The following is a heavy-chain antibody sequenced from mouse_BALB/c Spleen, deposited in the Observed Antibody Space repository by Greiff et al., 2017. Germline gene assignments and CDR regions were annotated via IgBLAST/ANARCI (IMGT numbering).Heavy chain of an antibody. CDR2: ISYSGST. V-gene: IGHV3-2*02. J-gene: IGHJ3*01. CDR3: AKGITAATWFAY. CDR1: GYSITSDYA. D-gene: IGHD1-2*01. Sequence: DVQLQESGPGLVKPSQSLSLTCTVTGYSITSDYAWNWIRQFPGNKLEWMGYISYSGSTSYNPSLKSRISITRDTSKNQFFLQLNSVTTEDTATYYCAKGITAATWFAYWGQGTLVTVSA.